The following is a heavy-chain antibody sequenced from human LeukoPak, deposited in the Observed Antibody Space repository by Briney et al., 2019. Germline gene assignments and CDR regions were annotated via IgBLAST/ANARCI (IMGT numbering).Heavy chain of an antibody. D-gene: IGHD3-10*01. CDR2: FDPEDGET. V-gene: IGHV1-24*01. Sequence: ASVKVSCKVSGYTLTELSMHWVRQAPGKGLEWMGGFDPEDGETIYAQKFQGRVTMTEDTSTDTAYMELSSLRSEDTAVYYCVRMVGGVKSIWFDPGGQGTLVTVPS. J-gene: IGHJ5*02. CDR3: VRMVGGVKSIWFDP. CDR1: GYTLTELS.